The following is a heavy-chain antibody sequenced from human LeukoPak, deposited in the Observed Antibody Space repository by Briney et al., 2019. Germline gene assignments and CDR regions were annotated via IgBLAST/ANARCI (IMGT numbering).Heavy chain of an antibody. CDR3: ARMVRGYDAFDI. D-gene: IGHD3-10*01. V-gene: IGHV1-46*01. J-gene: IGHJ3*02. CDR2: INPSGGST. Sequence: ASVKVSCKASGYTFTSYYMHWVRQAPGQGLEWMGIINPSGGSTSYAQKFQGRVTMTRDTSISTAYMELSRLRSDDTAVYYCARMVRGYDAFDIWGQGTMVTVSS. CDR1: GYTFTSYY.